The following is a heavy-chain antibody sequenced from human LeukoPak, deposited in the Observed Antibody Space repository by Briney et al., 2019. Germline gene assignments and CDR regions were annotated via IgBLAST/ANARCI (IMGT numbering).Heavy chain of an antibody. D-gene: IGHD3-16*01. Sequence: GGSLRLSCSASGFTFNTYAMHWVRQAPGKGLEYVAGICGNGGSKYYADSVKGRFTIFRDNYKNTLHLQMRSLRPEDTAVYYCVKDGYDYVWGSFSYFDYWGQGTLVSVSS. CDR2: ICGNGGSK. J-gene: IGHJ4*02. CDR1: GFTFNTYA. V-gene: IGHV3-64D*09. CDR3: VKDGYDYVWGSFSYFDY.